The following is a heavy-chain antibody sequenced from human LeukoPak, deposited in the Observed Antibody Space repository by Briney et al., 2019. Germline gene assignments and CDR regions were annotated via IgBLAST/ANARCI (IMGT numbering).Heavy chain of an antibody. D-gene: IGHD2/OR15-2a*01. V-gene: IGHV1-46*01. CDR2: INPSGGST. CDR1: GYTFTSYY. CDR3: ARASRRFYWDY. J-gene: IGHJ4*02. Sequence: ASVKVSCKASGYTFTSYYMHWVRQAPGQGLEWMGIINPSGGSTSYAQKFQGRVTMTRDMSTSTVYMELSSLRSEDTAVYYCARASRRFYWDYWGQGTLVTVSS.